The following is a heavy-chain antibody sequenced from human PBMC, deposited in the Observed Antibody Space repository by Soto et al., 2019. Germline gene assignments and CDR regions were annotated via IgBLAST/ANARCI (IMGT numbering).Heavy chain of an antibody. CDR2: TAYTVNT. CDR3: PRDMHDGLTRYFDP. Sequence: PSQTRSPTCVLAGASITSYHWSCIRQFPGKGLEWIAYTAYTVNTNYNPSLKSRSTISMNTSKNQFSLKLTAITPANTAVYYFPRDMHDGLTRYFDPWGQGTLVTVSS. J-gene: IGHJ4*02. CDR1: GASITSYH. D-gene: IGHD3-9*01. V-gene: IGHV4-59*01.